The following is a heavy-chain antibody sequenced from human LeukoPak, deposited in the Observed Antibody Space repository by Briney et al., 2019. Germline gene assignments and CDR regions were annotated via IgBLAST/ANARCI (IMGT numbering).Heavy chain of an antibody. J-gene: IGHJ5*02. D-gene: IGHD6-25*01. V-gene: IGHV5-51*01. CDR2: IYPRDSQI. CDR1: GYNFTTYW. CDR3: ARHTKRPQAGWFDP. Sequence: GESLKISCKASGYNFTTYWIGWVRQMPGKRLEYMGIIYPRDSQIRYSPSFQGQVTISADKSISTAYLQWTSLKASDTAIYYCARHTKRPQAGWFDPWGQGTLVTVSS.